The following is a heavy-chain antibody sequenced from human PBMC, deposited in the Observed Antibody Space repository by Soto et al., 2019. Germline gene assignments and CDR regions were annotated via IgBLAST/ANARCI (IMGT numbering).Heavy chain of an antibody. D-gene: IGHD3-22*01. J-gene: IGHJ2*01. CDR3: ASTRYYYDSSGYYPYWYFDL. V-gene: IGHV4-4*02. CDR2: IYHSGST. CDR1: GGSISSSNW. Sequence: QVQLQESGPGLVKPSGTLSLTCAVSGGSISSSNWWSWVRQPPGKGLEWIGEIYHSGSTNYNPSLKSRVTISVDKSKNQFPLKLSSVTAADTAVYYCASTRYYYDSSGYYPYWYFDLWGRGTLVTVSS.